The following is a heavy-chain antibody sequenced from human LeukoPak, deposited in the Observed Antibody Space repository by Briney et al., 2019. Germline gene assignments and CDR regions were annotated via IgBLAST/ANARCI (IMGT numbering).Heavy chain of an antibody. D-gene: IGHD3-22*01. Sequence: SVKVSCKASGGTFSSYAISWVRQAPGQGLEWMGGIIPIFGTANYAQKFQGRVTMTEDTSADTAYMELSSLRSEDTAVYYCATSTYYYDSSGYYSVWGQGTLVTVSS. CDR1: GGTFSSYA. V-gene: IGHV1-69*06. CDR3: ATSTYYYDSSGYYSV. CDR2: IIPIFGTA. J-gene: IGHJ4*02.